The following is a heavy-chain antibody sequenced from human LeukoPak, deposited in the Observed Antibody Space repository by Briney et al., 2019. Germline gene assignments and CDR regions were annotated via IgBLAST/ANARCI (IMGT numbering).Heavy chain of an antibody. V-gene: IGHV3-21*01. Sequence: PGGSLRLSCAASGFTFSTYSMNWVRQAPGKGLEWVSSISSGSSYIYYADSVKGRFTISRDNAKNSLYLQMNSLRAEDTAVYYCARGGYGDYRSDYWGQGTLVTVSS. CDR3: ARGGYGDYRSDY. CDR1: GFTFSTYS. J-gene: IGHJ4*02. D-gene: IGHD4-17*01. CDR2: ISSGSSYI.